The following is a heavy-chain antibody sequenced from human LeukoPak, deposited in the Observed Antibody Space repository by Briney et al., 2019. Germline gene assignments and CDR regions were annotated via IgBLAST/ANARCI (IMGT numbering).Heavy chain of an antibody. CDR1: GGSFSGYY. CDR3: ARVDGDLLHHWYFDL. Sequence: SETLSLTCAVYGGSFSGYYWNWIRQPPGKGLEWIGEINHSGRTNYNPSLKSRVTISVDTSKKQFSLKLSSVTAADTAVYYCARVDGDLLHHWYFDLWGRGTLVSVSS. D-gene: IGHD4-17*01. J-gene: IGHJ2*01. CDR2: INHSGRT. V-gene: IGHV4-34*01.